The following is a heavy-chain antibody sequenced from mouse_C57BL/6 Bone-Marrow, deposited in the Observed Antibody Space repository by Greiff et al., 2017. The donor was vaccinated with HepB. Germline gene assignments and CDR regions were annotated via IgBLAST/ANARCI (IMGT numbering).Heavy chain of an antibody. D-gene: IGHD1-1*01. CDR3: THYYGGSYVDY. CDR1: GFNIKDYY. CDR2: IDPEDGDT. Sequence: VQLQQSGAELVRPGASVKLSCTASGFNIKDYYMHWVKQRPEQGLEWIGRIDPEDGDTEYAPKFQGKATITADTSSNTAYLQLSSLTSEDTAVYFCTHYYGGSYVDYWGQGTTLTVSA. V-gene: IGHV14-1*01. J-gene: IGHJ2*01.